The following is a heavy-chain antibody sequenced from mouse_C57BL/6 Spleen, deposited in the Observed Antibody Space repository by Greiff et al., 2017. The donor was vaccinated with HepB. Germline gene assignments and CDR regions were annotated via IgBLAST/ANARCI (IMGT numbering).Heavy chain of an antibody. V-gene: IGHV2-9-1*01. Sequence: VKLEESGPGLVAPSQSLSITCTVSGFSLTSYAISWVRQPPGKGLEWLGVIWTGGGTNYNSALKSRLSISKDNSKSQVFLKMNSLQTDDTARYYCARNELLLYDAMDYWGQGTSVTVSS. CDR1: GFSLTSYA. CDR3: ARNELLLYDAMDY. J-gene: IGHJ4*01. CDR2: IWTGGGT. D-gene: IGHD2-10*01.